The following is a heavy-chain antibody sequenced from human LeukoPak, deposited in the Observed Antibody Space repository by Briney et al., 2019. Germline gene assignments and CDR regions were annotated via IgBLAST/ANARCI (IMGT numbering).Heavy chain of an antibody. CDR1: GYTFTGYY. J-gene: IGHJ4*02. CDR2: INPNSGGT. V-gene: IGHV1-2*06. D-gene: IGHD2-8*01. CDR3: ARVGGSLGVGFDY. Sequence: ASVKVSCKAPGYTFTGYYMHWVRQAPGQGLEWMGRINPNSGGTNYAQKFQGRVTMTRDTSISTAYMELSRLRSDDTAVYYCARVGGSLGVGFDYWGQGTLVTVSS.